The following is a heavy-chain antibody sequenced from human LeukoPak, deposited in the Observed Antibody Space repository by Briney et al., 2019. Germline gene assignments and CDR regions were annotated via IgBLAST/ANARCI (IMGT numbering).Heavy chain of an antibody. CDR1: GGSISSYY. J-gene: IGHJ4*02. CDR3: ARSSRAARSFDY. CDR2: IYYSGTT. D-gene: IGHD2-15*01. V-gene: IGHV4-59*01. Sequence: SETLSLTCTVSGGSISSYYWSWIRQPPGKGLEWIGYIYYSGTTDYNPQLKSRVTTSVDTSDNQISLKVSSVTAADTAVYYCARSSRAARSFDYWGQGTLVAVS.